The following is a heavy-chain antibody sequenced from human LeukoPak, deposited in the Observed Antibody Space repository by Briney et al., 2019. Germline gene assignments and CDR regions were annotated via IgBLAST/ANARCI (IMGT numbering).Heavy chain of an antibody. CDR2: INPSGGST. CDR3: ARITIFGVVTYTTEVDY. V-gene: IGHV1-46*01. D-gene: IGHD3-3*01. CDR1: GYTFTSYY. J-gene: IGHJ4*02. Sequence: ASVKVSCKASGYTFTSYYMHWVRQAPGQGLEWMGIINPSGGSTSYAQKFQGRVTLTRDMSTSTDYLELSSLRSEDTAVYYCARITIFGVVTYTTEVDYWGQGTLVTVSS.